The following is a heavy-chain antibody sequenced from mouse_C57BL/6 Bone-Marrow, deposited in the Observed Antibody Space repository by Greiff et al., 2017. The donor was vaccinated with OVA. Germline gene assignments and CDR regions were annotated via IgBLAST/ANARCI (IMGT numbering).Heavy chain of an antibody. J-gene: IGHJ1*03. CDR3: TRGDYYGSSYRWWYFDV. CDR1: GYTFTSYW. D-gene: IGHD1-1*01. V-gene: IGHV1-5*01. CDR2: IYPGNSDT. Sequence: EVQRVESGTVLARPGASVKMSCKTSGYTFTSYWMHWVKQRPGQGLEWIGAIYPGNSDTSYNQKFKGKAKLTAVTSASTAYMELSSLTNEDSAVYYCTRGDYYGSSYRWWYFDVWGTGTTVTVSS.